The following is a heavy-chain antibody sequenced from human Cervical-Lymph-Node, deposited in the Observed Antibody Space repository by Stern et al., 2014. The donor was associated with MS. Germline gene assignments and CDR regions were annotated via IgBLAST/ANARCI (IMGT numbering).Heavy chain of an antibody. CDR3: ARAPPALSGQYYGGFDF. Sequence: EVQLVESGGALVQPGRPLRLSCAGSGFNFGDYAMHWVRRAPGKGLEWVSSISDTSGAIGYAPSVKGRFTISRDNAASSLYLDMNSLRADDTAFYYCARAPPALSGQYYGGFDFWGQGTLVTVSS. CDR2: ISDTSGAI. J-gene: IGHJ4*02. V-gene: IGHV3-9*01. CDR1: GFNFGDYA. D-gene: IGHD3-10*01.